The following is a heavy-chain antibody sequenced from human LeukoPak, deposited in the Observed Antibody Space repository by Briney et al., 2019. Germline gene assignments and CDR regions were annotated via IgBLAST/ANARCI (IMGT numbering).Heavy chain of an antibody. CDR3: ARQLYASGTYYAPMDV. Sequence: SETLSLTCTVSGGSTSNYFWSWIRQPPGKGLECIGYIYYSDSTNYNPSLKSRVTVSVDTSKNQFSLKLSSVTAADTAVYYCARQLYASGTYYAPMDVWGKGTTVTISS. J-gene: IGHJ6*03. V-gene: IGHV4-59*08. CDR1: GGSTSNYF. D-gene: IGHD3-10*01. CDR2: IYYSDST.